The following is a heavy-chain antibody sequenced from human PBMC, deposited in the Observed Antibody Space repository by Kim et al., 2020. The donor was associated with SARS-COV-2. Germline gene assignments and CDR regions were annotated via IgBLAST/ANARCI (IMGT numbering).Heavy chain of an antibody. D-gene: IGHD6-13*01. V-gene: IGHV4-4*02. J-gene: IGHJ4*02. CDR3: ASLIAAAGPYYFDY. Sequence: NPSLKSRVTRSVDKSKNQFSLKLSSVTAADTAVYYCASLIAAAGPYYFDYWGQGTLVTVSS.